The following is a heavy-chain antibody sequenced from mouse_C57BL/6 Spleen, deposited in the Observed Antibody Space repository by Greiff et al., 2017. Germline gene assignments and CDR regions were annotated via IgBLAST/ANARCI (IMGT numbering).Heavy chain of an antibody. V-gene: IGHV7-3*01. CDR3: ARYIKATVPPSEYYFDY. J-gene: IGHJ2*01. CDR2: IRNKANGYTT. Sequence: EVKLMESGGGLVQPGGSLSLSCAASGFTFTDYYMSWVRQPPGKALEWLGFIRNKANGYTTEYSASVKGRFTISRDNSQSILYLQMNALRAEDSATYDCARYIKATVPPSEYYFDYWGQGTTLTVSS. D-gene: IGHD1-1*01. CDR1: GFTFTDYY.